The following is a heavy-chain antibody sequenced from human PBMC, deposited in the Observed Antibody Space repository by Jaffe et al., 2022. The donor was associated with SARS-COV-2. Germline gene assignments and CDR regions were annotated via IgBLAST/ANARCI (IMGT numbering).Heavy chain of an antibody. V-gene: IGHV4-59*01. CDR2: IYYSGST. D-gene: IGHD3-22*01. CDR1: GGSISSYY. Sequence: QVQLQESGPGLVKPSETLSLTCTVSGGSISSYYWSWIRQPPGKGLEWIGYIYYSGSTNYNPSLKSRVTISVDTSKNQFSLKLSSVTAADTAVYYCARYSDSSGIGYWGQGTLVTVSS. CDR3: ARYSDSSGIGY. J-gene: IGHJ4*02.